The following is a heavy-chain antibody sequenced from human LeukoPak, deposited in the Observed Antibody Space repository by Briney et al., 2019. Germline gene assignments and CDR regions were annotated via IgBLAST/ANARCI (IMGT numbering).Heavy chain of an antibody. CDR1: GFTFSNFA. Sequence: GGSLRLSCAASGFTFSNFAMSWVRQAPGKGLEWVSSISGTGVNTHCADSARGRFTISRDYSKNTLYLRMSSLRAEDTAVYYCAKSSVGGVDSFDYWGQGTLVTVSS. V-gene: IGHV3-23*01. CDR3: AKSSVGGVDSFDY. J-gene: IGHJ4*02. CDR2: ISGTGVNT. D-gene: IGHD3-16*01.